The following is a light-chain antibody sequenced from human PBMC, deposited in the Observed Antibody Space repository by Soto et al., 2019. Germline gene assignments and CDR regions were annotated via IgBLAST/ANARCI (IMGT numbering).Light chain of an antibody. CDR3: QQRFT. CDR2: ATS. J-gene: IGKJ3*01. V-gene: IGKV1-9*01. CDR1: QGISGY. Sequence: DIQLTQSPSFLSASVGDRVTITCRASQGISGYLAWYQQKPGKAPNLLIYATSTLQTGVPSRFIGSVSGAEFTLTISSLQPEDFATYYCQQRFTFGPGTKVDIK.